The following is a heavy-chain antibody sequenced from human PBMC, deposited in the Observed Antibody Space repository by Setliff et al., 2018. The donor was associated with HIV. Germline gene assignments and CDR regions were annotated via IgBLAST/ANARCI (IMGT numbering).Heavy chain of an antibody. CDR2: FYTSGST. CDR3: ARGGGRVVRGLIGMYYFDY. Sequence: SETLSLTCTVSGGSIRNEDYFWSWIRQPAGKGLEWVGRFYTSGSTNYNPPFKSRVTISEGTSENQFSLKLTSVTAADTAIYYCARGGGRVVRGLIGMYYFDYWGQGILVTVSS. J-gene: IGHJ4*02. D-gene: IGHD3-10*01. V-gene: IGHV4-61*02. CDR1: GGSIRNEDYF.